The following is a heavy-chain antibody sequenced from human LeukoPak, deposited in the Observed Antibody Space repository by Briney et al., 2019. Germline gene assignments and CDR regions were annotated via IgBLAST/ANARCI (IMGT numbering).Heavy chain of an antibody. CDR1: GVTVSSTD. D-gene: IGHD1-14*01. Sequence: GGSLRLSCAVSGVTVSSTDMSWVRQAPGKALELVSVFLSGGGNYYRGSVKGRFTISRDNSKNTLYLKMKRLRAEDTAVYYCARDLDGPENYWGQGTLVTVSS. J-gene: IGHJ4*02. V-gene: IGHV3-53*01. CDR2: FLSGGGN. CDR3: ARDLDGPENY.